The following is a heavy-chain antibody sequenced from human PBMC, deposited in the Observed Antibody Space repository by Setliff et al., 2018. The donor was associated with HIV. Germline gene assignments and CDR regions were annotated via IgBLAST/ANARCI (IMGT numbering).Heavy chain of an antibody. D-gene: IGHD1-26*01. CDR3: AKDRSGSYRTFDY. CDR2: IFYSGST. V-gene: IGHV4-39*07. CDR1: GGSVIKDNFY. J-gene: IGHJ4*02. Sequence: SETLSLTCSVSGGSVIKDNFYWGWIRQPPGKGLEWIGSIFYSGSTYYKPSLKSRVTISMDTSKNQFSLKLNSVTAADTAVYYCAKDRSGSYRTFDYWGPGILVTVSS.